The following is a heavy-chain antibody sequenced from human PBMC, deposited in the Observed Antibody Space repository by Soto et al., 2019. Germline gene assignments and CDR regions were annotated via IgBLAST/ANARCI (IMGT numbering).Heavy chain of an antibody. J-gene: IGHJ6*02. V-gene: IGHV3-21*01. CDR3: ARELLTDYYFYYAMDV. D-gene: IGHD3-10*01. CDR2: VTRRGIYI. Sequence: PGGSLRLSCAASGFTLSSFAMNWVRQAPGKGPEWVSSVTRRGIYIYYTDSVKGRFTIPRDDAKNSLYLQMNSLRADDTAVYYCARELLTDYYFYYAMDVWGQGTTVTVSS. CDR1: GFTLSSFA.